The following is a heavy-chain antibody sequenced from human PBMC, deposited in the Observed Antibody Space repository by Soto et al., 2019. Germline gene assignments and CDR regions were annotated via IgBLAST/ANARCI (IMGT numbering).Heavy chain of an antibody. CDR1: GYTFTSYY. D-gene: IGHD2-8*01. CDR2: INPSGGST. Sequence: QVQLVQSGAEVKKPGASVKISCKASGYTFTSYYMHWVRQAPGQGLEWMGIINPSGGSTNYAQKFQGRVSMTRDTSTSTVYMELNSLRSEYTAVYYCARPPYPGCINAVCYPLDYWGQGTLVTVSS. V-gene: IGHV1-46*01. CDR3: ARPPYPGCINAVCYPLDY. J-gene: IGHJ4*02.